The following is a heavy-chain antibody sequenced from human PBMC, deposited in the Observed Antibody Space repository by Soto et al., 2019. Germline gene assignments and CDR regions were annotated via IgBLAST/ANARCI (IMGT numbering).Heavy chain of an antibody. CDR1: GGSISSGGYY. Sequence: SETLSLTCTVSGGSISSGGYYWSWIRQHPGKGLEWIGCIYYSGSTYYNPSLKSRVTISVDTSKNQFSLKLSSVTAADTAAYYCASEYYYDTRGFDPWGQGTLVTVSS. CDR3: ASEYYYDTRGFDP. D-gene: IGHD3-22*01. V-gene: IGHV4-31*03. CDR2: IYYSGST. J-gene: IGHJ5*02.